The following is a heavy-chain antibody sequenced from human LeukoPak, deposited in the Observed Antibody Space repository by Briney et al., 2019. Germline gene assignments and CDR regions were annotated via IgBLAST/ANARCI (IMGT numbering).Heavy chain of an antibody. J-gene: IGHJ5*02. CDR3: AKSNSGYQNAYNWFDP. Sequence: PGGSLRLSCAASGFTFSSYAMSWVRQAPGKGLEWVSAISGSGGTTYYADSVKGRFTISRDNSKNTLYLQMNSLRAEDTAVYYCAKSNSGYQNAYNWFDPWGQGTLVTVSS. CDR1: GFTFSSYA. V-gene: IGHV3-23*01. D-gene: IGHD5-12*01. CDR2: ISGSGGTT.